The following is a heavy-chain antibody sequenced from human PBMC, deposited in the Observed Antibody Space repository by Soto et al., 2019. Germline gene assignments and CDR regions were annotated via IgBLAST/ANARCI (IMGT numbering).Heavy chain of an antibody. J-gene: IGHJ4*02. CDR3: ARGRYGGY. CDR1: GYAFTTYG. CDR2: ISAHNGNT. Sequence: QVHLVQSGAEVKKPGASVKVSCKGSGYAFTTYGITWVRQAPGQGLEWMGWISAHNGNTNYAQKLQGRVTVTRDTSTSTAYMELRSLRSDDTAVYYGARGRYGGYWGQGALVTVSS. V-gene: IGHV1-18*01. D-gene: IGHD3-10*01.